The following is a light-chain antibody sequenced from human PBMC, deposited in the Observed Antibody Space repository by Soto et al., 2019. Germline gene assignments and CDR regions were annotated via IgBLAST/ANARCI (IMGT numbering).Light chain of an antibody. V-gene: IGLV2-14*01. Sequence: QSALTQPASVSGSPGQSITISCTGTSSDVGGSDYVSWYQQHPDKAPKLMIYHVSNRPSGVSNRFSGSKSGNTASLTISGLQAEDEAGYYCSSYTTGDTLYVFGTGTKLTVL. CDR3: SSYTTGDTLYV. CDR1: SSDVGGSDY. J-gene: IGLJ1*01. CDR2: HVS.